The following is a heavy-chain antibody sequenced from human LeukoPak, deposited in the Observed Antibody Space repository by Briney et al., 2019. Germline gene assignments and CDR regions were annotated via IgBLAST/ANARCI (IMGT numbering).Heavy chain of an antibody. V-gene: IGHV3-7*01. CDR3: TRNQNWASDI. J-gene: IGHJ3*02. CDR1: GFTFSSYW. D-gene: IGHD1-1*01. CDR2: INQDGSQK. Sequence: GGSLRLSCAASGFTFSSYWMTWVRQSPGKGLERVASINQDGSQKYYVDSVKGRLTISRDNAKNSLFLQMNSLRVEDTAAYYCTRNQNWASDIWGQGTMVTVSS.